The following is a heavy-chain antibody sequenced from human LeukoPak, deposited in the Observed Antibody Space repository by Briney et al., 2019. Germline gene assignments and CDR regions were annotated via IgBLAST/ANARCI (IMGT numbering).Heavy chain of an antibody. D-gene: IGHD6-19*01. CDR3: AKVGVAGTSRYFDY. CDR1: GFTFSNYG. V-gene: IGHV3-30*18. J-gene: IGHJ4*02. Sequence: GGSLRLSCAASGFTFSNYGMHWVRQAPGKGLEWVAVISYDGSNKYYADSVKGRFTISRDNSKNTLYLQMNSLRAEDTAVYYCAKVGVAGTSRYFDYWGQGTLVTVSS. CDR2: ISYDGSNK.